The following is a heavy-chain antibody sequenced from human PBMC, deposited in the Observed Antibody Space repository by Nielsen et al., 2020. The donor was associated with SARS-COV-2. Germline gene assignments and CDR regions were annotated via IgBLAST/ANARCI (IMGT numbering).Heavy chain of an antibody. Sequence: GGSLRLSCAVSGLTFSASWMSWVRQAPGKGLEWVGRMKSKADGGTVDYTAPVKGRFSISRDDSKNTLYLQMNSLKAEDTAVYYCTTEASVTARPVAFDIWGQGTMVTVSS. V-gene: IGHV3-15*01. CDR1: GLTFSASW. D-gene: IGHD6-6*01. J-gene: IGHJ3*02. CDR2: MKSKADGGTV. CDR3: TTEASVTARPVAFDI.